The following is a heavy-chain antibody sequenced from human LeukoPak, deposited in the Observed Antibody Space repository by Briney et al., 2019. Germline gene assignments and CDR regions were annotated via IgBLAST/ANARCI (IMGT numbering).Heavy chain of an antibody. CDR2: INHSGST. V-gene: IGHV4-34*01. J-gene: IGHJ4*02. D-gene: IGHD3-9*01. CDR1: GGSFSGYY. CDR3: ARAPRYFDWLFYDY. Sequence: SETLSLTCAVYGGSFSGYYWSWIRQPPGKGLEWIGEINHSGSTNYNPSLKSRVTIAVDTSKNQFSLKLSSVTAADTAEYYWARAPRYFDWLFYDYWGQGTLVTVSS.